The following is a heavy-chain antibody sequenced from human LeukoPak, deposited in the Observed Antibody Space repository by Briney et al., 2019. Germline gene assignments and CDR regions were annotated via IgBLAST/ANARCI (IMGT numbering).Heavy chain of an antibody. J-gene: IGHJ4*02. CDR3: AKQLGSTSEGY. Sequence: GGSLRLSCAASGFTFITYAMSWVRQAPGKGLEWVSGISGNGGSTYYVDSVKGRFTISRDNSKNTLYLQMNSLRAEDTAVYYCAKQLGSTSEGYWGQGTLVTVSS. CDR2: ISGNGGST. V-gene: IGHV3-23*01. CDR1: GFTFITYA. D-gene: IGHD6-19*01.